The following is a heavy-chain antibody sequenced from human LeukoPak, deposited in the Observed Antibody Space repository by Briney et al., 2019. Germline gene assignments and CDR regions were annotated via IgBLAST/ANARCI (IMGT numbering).Heavy chain of an antibody. CDR1: GYPFTGSY. CDR3: ATLGLRNCEFDY. J-gene: IGHJ4*02. V-gene: IGHV1-2*02. Sequence: ASVKVSCKASGYPFTGSYMHWVRQAPGQGLEWMGWINSNTDGKSYAQNFQGKVTMTRDTSISTAYMELTRLTSDDTAIYYCATLGLRNCEFDYWGQGTLVTVPS. D-gene: IGHD2-21*01. CDR2: INSNTDGK.